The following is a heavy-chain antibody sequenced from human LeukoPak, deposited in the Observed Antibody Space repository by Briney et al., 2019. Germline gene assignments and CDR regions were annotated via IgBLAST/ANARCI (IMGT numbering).Heavy chain of an antibody. CDR3: ARGGVAAKYYFDF. V-gene: IGHV4-59*11. J-gene: IGHJ4*02. Sequence: SETLSLTCTVSGGSMSPLYWGWIRQPPGKGLEFIGYIFYSGSVNLNPSLKSRVTLSVDTSKNQISLKLDSVTAADTALYYCARGGVAAKYYFDFWGQGTLVTVSS. D-gene: IGHD3-10*01. CDR2: IFYSGSV. CDR1: GGSMSPLY.